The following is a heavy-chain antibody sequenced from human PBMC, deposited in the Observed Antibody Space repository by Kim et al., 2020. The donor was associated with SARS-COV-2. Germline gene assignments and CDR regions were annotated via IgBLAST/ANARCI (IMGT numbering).Heavy chain of an antibody. Sequence: GGSLRLSCAASGFTFSSYWMSWVRQAPGKGLEWVANIKQDGSEKYYVDSVKGRFTISRDNAKNSLYLQMNSLRAEDTAVYYCARDSLAVARKYYYYGMDLWGQGTTVTVSS. J-gene: IGHJ6*02. D-gene: IGHD6-19*01. CDR3: ARDSLAVARKYYYYGMDL. CDR2: IKQDGSEK. V-gene: IGHV3-7*03. CDR1: GFTFSSYW.